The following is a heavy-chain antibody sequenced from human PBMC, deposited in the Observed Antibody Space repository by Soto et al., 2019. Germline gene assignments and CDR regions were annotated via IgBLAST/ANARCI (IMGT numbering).Heavy chain of an antibody. CDR2: IYYSGST. CDR1: GGSVRSGSYY. V-gene: IGHV4-61*01. J-gene: IGHJ5*02. CDR3: ESALYCSGGSCSFDP. D-gene: IGHD2-15*01. Sequence: SETLSLTCTVSGGSVRSGSYYWSWIRQPPGKGLEWIGYIYYSGSTNYNPSLKSRVTISVDTSKNQFSLKLSSVTAADTAVYYCESALYCSGGSCSFDPWGQGTLVNVSS.